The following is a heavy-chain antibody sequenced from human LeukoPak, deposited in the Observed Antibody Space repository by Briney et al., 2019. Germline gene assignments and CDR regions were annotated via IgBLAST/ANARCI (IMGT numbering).Heavy chain of an antibody. CDR1: GGSISSYY. D-gene: IGHD3-10*01. J-gene: IGHJ5*02. CDR2: IYTSGST. CDR3: ASTSYYGLNWFDP. V-gene: IGHV4-4*07. Sequence: SETLSLTCTVSGGSISSYYWSWIRQPPGKGLEWIGRIYTSGSTNYNPSLKSRVTMPVDTSKNQFSLKLSSVTAADTAVYYCASTSYYGLNWFDPWGQGTLVTVSS.